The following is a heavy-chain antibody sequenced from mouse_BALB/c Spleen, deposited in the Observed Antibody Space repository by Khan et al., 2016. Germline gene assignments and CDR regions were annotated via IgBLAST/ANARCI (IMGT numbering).Heavy chain of an antibody. CDR1: GYTFTNYG. CDR2: INTYTGEP. Sequence: QIQLVQSGPELKKPGETVKISCKASGYTFTNYGMNWVNQAPGKGLKWMGWINTYTGEPTYADDFKGRFAFSLATSASTAYLQINNLKNENTATYSCARYYYGSSYYFNYWGQGTTLTVSS. J-gene: IGHJ2*01. CDR3: ARYYYGSSYYFNY. V-gene: IGHV9-3-1*01. D-gene: IGHD1-1*01.